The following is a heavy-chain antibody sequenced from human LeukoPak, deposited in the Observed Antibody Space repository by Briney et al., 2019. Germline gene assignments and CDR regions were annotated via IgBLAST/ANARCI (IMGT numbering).Heavy chain of an antibody. Sequence: QTGGSLRLSCAASGFRFSDYWMTWVRQVPGKGLEWVANIKQGGSEMYYADSVKGRFTISRDSAKNSLYLEMNSLRTEDTAVYYCARVGAWELQRVFDYWGQGTLVTVSS. CDR3: ARVGAWELQRVFDY. V-gene: IGHV3-7*01. J-gene: IGHJ4*02. D-gene: IGHD1-26*01. CDR2: IKQGGSEM. CDR1: GFRFSDYW.